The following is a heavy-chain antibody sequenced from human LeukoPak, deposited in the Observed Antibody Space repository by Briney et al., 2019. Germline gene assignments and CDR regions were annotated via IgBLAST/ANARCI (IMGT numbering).Heavy chain of an antibody. Sequence: ASVKVSCKASGHTFTSYYMHWVRQAPGQGLEWMGIINPSGGSTSYAQKFQGRVTMTRDMSTSTVYMELSSLRSEDTAVYYCASLYSGSSPGADYFDYWGQGTLVTVSS. CDR1: GHTFTSYY. D-gene: IGHD1-26*01. CDR2: INPSGGST. J-gene: IGHJ4*02. V-gene: IGHV1-46*01. CDR3: ASLYSGSSPGADYFDY.